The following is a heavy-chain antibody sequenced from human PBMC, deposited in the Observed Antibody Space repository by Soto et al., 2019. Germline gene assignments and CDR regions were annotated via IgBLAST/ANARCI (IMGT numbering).Heavy chain of an antibody. Sequence: GGSLRLSCAASGFAFSDAWMNWVRQAPGKGLEWVGRIRSKINGGTTDYAAPVKGRFTISRDDSRNTLYLQMSSLKTEDTAMYYCTTDPGLWGQGTLVTVSS. CDR2: IRSKINGGTT. V-gene: IGHV3-15*07. CDR1: GFAFSDAW. CDR3: TTDPGL. D-gene: IGHD3-10*01. J-gene: IGHJ4*02.